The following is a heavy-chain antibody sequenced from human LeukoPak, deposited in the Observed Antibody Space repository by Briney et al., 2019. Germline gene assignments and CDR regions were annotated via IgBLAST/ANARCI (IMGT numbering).Heavy chain of an antibody. J-gene: IGHJ6*02. CDR2: ISAYNGNT. CDR3: ARDRDYGDYGYYGMDV. D-gene: IGHD4-17*01. CDR1: GYTFTSYG. Sequence: ASVKVSCKASGYTFTSYGISWVRQAPGQGLEWMGWISAYNGNTNYAQKLQGRVTMTTDTSTSTAYMELRSLRSDDTDVYYCARDRDYGDYGYYGMDVWGQGTTVTVSS. V-gene: IGHV1-18*01.